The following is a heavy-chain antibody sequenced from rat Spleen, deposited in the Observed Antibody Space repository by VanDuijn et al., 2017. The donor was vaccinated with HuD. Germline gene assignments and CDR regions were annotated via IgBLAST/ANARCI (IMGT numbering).Heavy chain of an antibody. CDR2: ISYDGSSP. D-gene: IGHD1-12*02. V-gene: IGHV5-7*01. CDR3: ARSPDGSYYYGGFAY. J-gene: IGHJ3*01. CDR1: GFTFSDYN. Sequence: EVQLVESGGGLVQPGRSLKLSCAASGFTFSDYNMAWVRQAPKKGLEWVATISYDGSSPYYRDSVKGRFTISRDNAKSTLYLQMDSLRSEDTATYYCARSPDGSYYYGGFAYWGQGTLVTVSS.